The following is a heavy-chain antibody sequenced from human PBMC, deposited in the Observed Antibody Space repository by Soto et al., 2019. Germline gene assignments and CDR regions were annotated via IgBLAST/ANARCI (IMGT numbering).Heavy chain of an antibody. CDR2: IWYDGSKT. CDR1: GFTFNTYG. J-gene: IGHJ5*02. D-gene: IGHD3-10*01. Sequence: GGSLRLSCAASGFTFNTYGMSWVRQTPGKGLEWVAVIWYDGSKTYYADSVRGRFTIYRDNSKNTLYLQMNSLRAEESYFSYCASDRTGPPNWSYYAFDPWGQGALVTVSS. V-gene: IGHV3-33*01. CDR3: ASDRTGPPNWSYYAFDP.